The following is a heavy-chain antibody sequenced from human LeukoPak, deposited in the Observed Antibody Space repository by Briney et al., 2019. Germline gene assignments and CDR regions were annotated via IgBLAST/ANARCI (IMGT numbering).Heavy chain of an antibody. CDR3: ARHGSGSLYFDY. CDR1: GLTVSSNY. V-gene: IGHV3-66*04. Sequence: TGGSPRLSCAASGLTVSSNYMSWVRQAPGKGLEWVSVIYSGGNAYQADSVKGRFIISRDKSKNTLYLQMNSLRAEDTAVYHCARHGSGSLYFDYWGQGTLVTVSS. CDR2: IYSGGNA. D-gene: IGHD3-10*01. J-gene: IGHJ4*02.